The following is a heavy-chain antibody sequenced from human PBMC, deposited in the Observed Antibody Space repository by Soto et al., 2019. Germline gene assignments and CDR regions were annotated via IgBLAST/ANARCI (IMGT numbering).Heavy chain of an antibody. D-gene: IGHD3-22*01. CDR2: IIPIIGPA. Sequence: QVQLVQSGAEVKRPGSSVKLSCKASGGTFTYYGISWVRQAPGQGLEWMGGIIPIIGPATYAQKFQGRLTITEDQSPSTAYMELSSLGSEDKALYYCARDLGTTIAGPPRRETYGWLDPWGQGTLVIVSS. CDR3: ARDLGTTIAGPPRRETYGWLDP. J-gene: IGHJ5*02. CDR1: GGTFTYYG. V-gene: IGHV1-69*01.